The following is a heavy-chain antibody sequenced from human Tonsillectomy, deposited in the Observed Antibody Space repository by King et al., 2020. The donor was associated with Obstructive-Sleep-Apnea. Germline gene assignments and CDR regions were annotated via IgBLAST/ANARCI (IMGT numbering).Heavy chain of an antibody. V-gene: IGHV3-30-3*01. CDR2: ISYDGSNK. J-gene: IGHJ4*02. Sequence: VQLVESGGGVVQPGRSLRLSCAASGFTFSNYAMHWVRQAPGKGLEWVAVISYDGSNKYYADSVNGRFTISRDNSKNTLYLQMNSLRAEDSAVYYCPREQYADYYFDYWGQGTLVTVSS. CDR3: PREQYADYYFDY. D-gene: IGHD4-17*01. CDR1: GFTFSNYA.